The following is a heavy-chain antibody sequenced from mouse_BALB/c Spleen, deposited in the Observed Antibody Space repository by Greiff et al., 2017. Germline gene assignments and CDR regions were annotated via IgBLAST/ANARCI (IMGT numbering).Heavy chain of an antibody. D-gene: IGHD1-1*01. Sequence: EVQLQQSGPELVKPGASVKMSCKASGYTFTSYVMHWVKQKPGQGLEWIGYINPYNDGTKYNEKFKGKATLTSDKSSSTAYMELSSLTSEDSAVYYCAREGNYGSRDYAMDYWGQGTSVTVSS. CDR2: INPYNDGT. J-gene: IGHJ4*01. CDR3: AREGNYGSRDYAMDY. V-gene: IGHV1-14*01. CDR1: GYTFTSYV.